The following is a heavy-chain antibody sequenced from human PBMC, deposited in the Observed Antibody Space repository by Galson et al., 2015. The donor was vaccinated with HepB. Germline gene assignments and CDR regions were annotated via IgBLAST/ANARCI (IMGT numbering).Heavy chain of an antibody. CDR1: GFPFSTYG. J-gene: IGHJ4*02. V-gene: IGHV3-30*02. D-gene: IGHD1-26*01. CDR2: IRFDGRKE. CDR3: AKDGTYQSFDY. Sequence: SLRLSCAASGFPFSTYGMHWVRQAPGKGLEWVAFIRFDGRKEYYVDSVKGRFTISRDNSKNTLYLQMNSPRVEDTAVYYCAKDGTYQSFDYWGQGTLVTVSS.